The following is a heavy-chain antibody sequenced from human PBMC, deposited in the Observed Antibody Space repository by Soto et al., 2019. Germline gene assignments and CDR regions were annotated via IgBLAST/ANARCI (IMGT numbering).Heavy chain of an antibody. CDR3: AKGRTAMKYYYYKDV. CDR2: IKQDGSEK. CDR1: GFTFSKFW. V-gene: IGHV3-7*05. J-gene: IGHJ6*03. Sequence: GGSLRLSCVASGFTFSKFWMSWVRQAPGKGLEWVATIKQDGSEKYYVDSVKGRFTISRDNAKNSLFLQMNYLRAEDTAVYYCAKGRTAMKYYYYKDVWGKGTTVTVSS.